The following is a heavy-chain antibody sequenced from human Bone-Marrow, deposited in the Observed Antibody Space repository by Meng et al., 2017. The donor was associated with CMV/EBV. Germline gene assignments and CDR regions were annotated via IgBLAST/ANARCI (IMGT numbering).Heavy chain of an antibody. J-gene: IGHJ4*02. Sequence: QVQLWQSGAEVKKPGASVKASCKASGYTFTSYGISWVRQAPGQGLEWMGWMNPNSGNTDYAQKFQGRVTMTRNISKSTAYMDLSSLRSEDTAVYYCATGVADFEYWGQGTLVTVSS. CDR2: MNPNSGNT. D-gene: IGHD6-19*01. V-gene: IGHV1-8*02. CDR1: GYTFTSYG. CDR3: ATGVADFEY.